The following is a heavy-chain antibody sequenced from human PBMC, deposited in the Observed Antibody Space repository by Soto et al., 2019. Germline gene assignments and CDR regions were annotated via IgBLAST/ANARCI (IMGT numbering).Heavy chain of an antibody. V-gene: IGHV2-5*01. CDR1: GFSLAIGVVG. J-gene: IGHJ6*02. CDR3: AHRLPGPSGYDV. D-gene: IGHD6-13*01. Sequence: GPALVNPTQTLTLTCTFSGFSLAIGVVGVGWIRQPPGESLEWLALIYWNDEQYYNPSLRNRLTITRDTSKNQVVLTMTNMDPVDTATYYCAHRLPGPSGYDVWGQGTTVTVSS. CDR2: IYWNDEQ.